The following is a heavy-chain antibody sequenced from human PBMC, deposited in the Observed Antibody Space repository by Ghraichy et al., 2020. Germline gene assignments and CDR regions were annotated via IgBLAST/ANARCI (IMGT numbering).Heavy chain of an antibody. CDR1: GFTFNNYA. V-gene: IGHV3-23*01. CDR3: AKDPSYYYYDTNFDS. CDR2: VRGSGDDT. J-gene: IGHJ4*02. Sequence: GGSLRLSCAASGFTFNNYAMSWVRQAPGKGLEWVSFVRGSGDDTYYADSVKGRFTISRDNSKNTLYLQMNSLRAEDTAVYFCAKDPSYYYYDTNFDSRGQGTLVTVSS. D-gene: IGHD3-22*01.